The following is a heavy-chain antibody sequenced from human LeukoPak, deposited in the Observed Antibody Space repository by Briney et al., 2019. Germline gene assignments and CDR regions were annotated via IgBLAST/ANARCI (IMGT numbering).Heavy chain of an antibody. CDR3: ARGYSGYDRKFDP. CDR1: GYTSTGYY. V-gene: IGHV1-2*05. J-gene: IGHJ5*02. CDR2: INPKSGGT. D-gene: IGHD5-12*01. Sequence: ASVKVSCKASGYTSTGYYIHWVRQAPGQGFGWLGRINPKSGGTNYAQNFQGRVTVTRDTSISTAYMEMTGLTPDDTGVYYCARGYSGYDRKFDPWGPGTLVTVSS.